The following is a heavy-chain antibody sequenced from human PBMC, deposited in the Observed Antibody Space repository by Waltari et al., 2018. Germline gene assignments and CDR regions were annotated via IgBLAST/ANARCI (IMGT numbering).Heavy chain of an antibody. CDR1: GGPFRGYY. Sequence: QEQLQQWGAGLLKPSETLSLTCAVYGGPFRGYYWSWIRQPPGKGLEWIGEINHSGSTNYNPSLKSRVTISVDTSKNQFSLKLSSVTAADTAVYYCAREEVYCSGGSCYSLYGWFDTWGQGTLVTVSS. CDR3: AREEVYCSGGSCYSLYGWFDT. J-gene: IGHJ5*02. D-gene: IGHD2-15*01. V-gene: IGHV4-34*01. CDR2: INHSGST.